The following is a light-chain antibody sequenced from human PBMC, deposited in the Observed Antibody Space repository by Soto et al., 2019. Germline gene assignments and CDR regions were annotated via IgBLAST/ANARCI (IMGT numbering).Light chain of an antibody. CDR1: SSDVGDYNY. CDR2: EVT. V-gene: IGLV2-14*01. Sequence: QSVLTQPASVSGSPGQSITISCTGTSSDVGDYNYVSWYQQHPGKAPKLMIYEVTNRPSGVSNRFSGSKSGNTASLSISGLQAEDGADYSCSSYTSSSPYLFGTGTKFTV. CDR3: SSYTSSSPYL. J-gene: IGLJ1*01.